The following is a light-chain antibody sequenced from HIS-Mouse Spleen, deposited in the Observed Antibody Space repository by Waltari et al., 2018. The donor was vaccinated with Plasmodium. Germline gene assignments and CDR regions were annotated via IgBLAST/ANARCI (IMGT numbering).Light chain of an antibody. CDR1: SSDVGGYNY. CDR2: DVG. V-gene: IGLV2-14*03. J-gene: IGLJ1*01. CDR3: SSYTSSSTLNYV. Sequence: QSALTQPASVSGSPGQSITISCTGTSSDVGGYNYVSWYQQQPGKAPKLMIYDVGNRPSGVSNRFSGSKSGNTASLTISGLQAEDEADYYCSSYTSSSTLNYVFGTGTKVTVL.